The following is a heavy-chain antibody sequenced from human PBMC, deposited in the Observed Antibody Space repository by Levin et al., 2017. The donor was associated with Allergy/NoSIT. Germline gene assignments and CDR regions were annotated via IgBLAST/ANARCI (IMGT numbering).Heavy chain of an antibody. CDR3: ARGRKSLSPIFEGAPRSAGLDY. J-gene: IGHJ4*02. CDR2: INHRGST. V-gene: IGHV4-34*01. D-gene: IGHD3-3*01. CDR1: GGSFSDFY. Sequence: GSLRLSCAVYGGSFSDFYWNWIRQPPGKGLEWIGQINHRGSTNYNPSLKSRVTMSVDTSKNQLSLRLSSVTAADTAVYYCARGRKSLSPIFEGAPRSAGLDYWGQGTLVVVSS.